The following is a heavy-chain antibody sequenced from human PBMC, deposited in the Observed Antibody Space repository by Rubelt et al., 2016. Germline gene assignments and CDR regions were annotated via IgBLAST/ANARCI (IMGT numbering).Heavy chain of an antibody. J-gene: IGHJ6*02. CDR1: SSYV. CDR3: AREDYYDSSGYYYYGMDV. D-gene: IGHD3-22*01. CDR2: ITSSSGTI. V-gene: IGHV3-48*01. Sequence: SSYVLHWVRQAPGKGLEWVSYITSSSGTIYYADSVKARFTISRDNAKNSLYLQMNSLRAEDTAVYYCAREDYYDSSGYYYYGMDVWGQGTTVTVSS.